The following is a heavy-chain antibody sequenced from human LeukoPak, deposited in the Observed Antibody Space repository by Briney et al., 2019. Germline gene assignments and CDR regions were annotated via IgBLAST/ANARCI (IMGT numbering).Heavy chain of an antibody. V-gene: IGHV3-33*01. Sequence: PGRSLRLSCAASGFTFSSYDMHWVRQAPGKGLEWVAVLWYDGDNRYYADSVKGRFTISRDNSKNTLYLQMNSLRAEDTAVYYCARESAAGTCDYWGQGTLVTSST. J-gene: IGHJ4*02. CDR1: GFTFSSYD. CDR2: LWYDGDNR. CDR3: ARESAAGTCDY. D-gene: IGHD6-13*01.